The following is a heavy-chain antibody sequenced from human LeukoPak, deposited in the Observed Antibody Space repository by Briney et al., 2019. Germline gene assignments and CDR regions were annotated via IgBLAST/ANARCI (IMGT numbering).Heavy chain of an antibody. V-gene: IGHV4-34*01. D-gene: IGHD3-9*01. J-gene: IGHJ6*02. CDR3: ARVHDILTGYFWINGMDV. Sequence: SETLSLTCAVYGGSFSGYYWSWIRQPPGKGLGWIGEINHSGSTNYNPSLKSRVTISVDTSKNQFSLKLSSVTAADTAVYYCARVHDILTGYFWINGMDVWGQGTTVTVSS. CDR2: INHSGST. CDR1: GGSFSGYY.